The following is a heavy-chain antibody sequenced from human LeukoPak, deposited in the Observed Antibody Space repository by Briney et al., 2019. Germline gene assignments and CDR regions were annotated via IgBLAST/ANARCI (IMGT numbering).Heavy chain of an antibody. Sequence: GGSLRLSCAASGFTFSSYGMHWVRQAPGKGLEWVAFIRYDGSNKYYADSVEGRFTISRDNSKNTLYLQMNSLRAEDTAVYYCAKVSGSGSTPYYYYYYMDVWGKGTTVTVSS. CDR2: IRYDGSNK. V-gene: IGHV3-30*02. J-gene: IGHJ6*03. CDR1: GFTFSSYG. CDR3: AKVSGSGSTPYYYYYYMDV. D-gene: IGHD3-10*01.